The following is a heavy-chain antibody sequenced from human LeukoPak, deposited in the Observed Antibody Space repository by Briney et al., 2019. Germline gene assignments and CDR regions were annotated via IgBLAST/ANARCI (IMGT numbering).Heavy chain of an antibody. CDR3: AREVGTTVTTTFDY. D-gene: IGHD4-17*01. Sequence: ASVKVSCKTSGYSFSTYFMHWVRQAPGQGLEWMGIINPSGGSTSYAQKFQGRVTMTRDMSTGTVYMELSGLRSEDTAVYYCAREVGTTVTTTFDYWGQGTLVTVSS. CDR1: GYSFSTYF. CDR2: INPSGGST. V-gene: IGHV1-46*01. J-gene: IGHJ4*02.